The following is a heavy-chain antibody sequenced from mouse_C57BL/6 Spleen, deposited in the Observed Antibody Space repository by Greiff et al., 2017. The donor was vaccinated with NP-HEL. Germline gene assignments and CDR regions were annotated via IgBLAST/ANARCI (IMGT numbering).Heavy chain of an antibody. CDR1: GFTFSDYG. J-gene: IGHJ1*03. CDR2: ISSGSSTI. D-gene: IGHD1-1*01. CDR3: AMPSTTWYFDV. V-gene: IGHV5-17*01. Sequence: VQLKESGGGLVKPGGSLKLSCAASGFTFSDYGMHWVRQAPEKGLEWVAYISSGSSTIYYADTVKGRFTISRDNAKNTLFLQMTSLRSEDTAMYYCAMPSTTWYFDVWGTGTTVTVSS.